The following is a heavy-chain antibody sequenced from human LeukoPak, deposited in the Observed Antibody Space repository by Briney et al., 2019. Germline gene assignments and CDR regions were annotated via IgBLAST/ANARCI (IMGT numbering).Heavy chain of an antibody. J-gene: IGHJ4*02. V-gene: IGHV5-51*01. CDR1: GYSFTSYW. D-gene: IGHD5-18*01. Sequence: PGESLKISCKASGYSFTSYWIGWVRQMPGKGLEWMGIIDPSDSKTRYTPSFQGQVTISVDKSLTTADLQWNSLKASDTAMYYCARQTAMGRSGDYWGQGTLVTVSS. CDR3: ARQTAMGRSGDY. CDR2: IDPSDSKT.